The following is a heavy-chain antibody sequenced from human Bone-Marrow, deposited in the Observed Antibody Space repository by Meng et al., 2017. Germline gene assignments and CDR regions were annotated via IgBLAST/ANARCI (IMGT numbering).Heavy chain of an antibody. CDR3: ARDSIQLWSRDLFDY. D-gene: IGHD5-18*01. V-gene: IGHV6-1*01. CDR2: TYYRSKWYN. Sequence: HVPLPQAGSRLCNPSPTLLIACSISGDSVSRNRAAWNWIRQSPSRGLEWLGRTYYRSKWYNDYAVSVKSRITINPDTSKNQFSLQLNSVTPEDTAVYYCARDSIQLWSRDLFDYWGQGTLVTVSS. J-gene: IGHJ4*02. CDR1: GDSVSRNRAA.